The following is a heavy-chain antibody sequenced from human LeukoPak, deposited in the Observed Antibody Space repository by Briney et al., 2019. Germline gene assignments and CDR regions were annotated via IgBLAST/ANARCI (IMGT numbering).Heavy chain of an antibody. D-gene: IGHD3-10*01. CDR1: GFTVSSNY. J-gene: IGHJ4*02. Sequence: GGSLILSCAASGFTVSSNYMSWVRQPPGKGLEWVSVIYSGGTTFYADSVKGRFTISRDNSKNTLYLQMNSLRADDTAVYYCAKLKGWYGEGYFDYWGQGTVVTVSS. CDR2: IYSGGTT. CDR3: AKLKGWYGEGYFDY. V-gene: IGHV3-53*01.